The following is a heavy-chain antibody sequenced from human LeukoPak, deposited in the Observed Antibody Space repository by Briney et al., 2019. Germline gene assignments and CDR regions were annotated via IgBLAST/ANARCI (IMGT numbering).Heavy chain of an antibody. Sequence: SETLFLTCSVSGGFNTHYYWSWIRQPPGKGLEWIGYFYHSGSTNYNPSLRSRVTISVDTSKNHFSLKLSSVTAADTAVYYCARGQWLPVFDFWGQGTLVTVSS. CDR2: FYHSGST. CDR3: ARGQWLPVFDF. J-gene: IGHJ4*02. D-gene: IGHD3-22*01. CDR1: GGFNTHYY. V-gene: IGHV4-59*01.